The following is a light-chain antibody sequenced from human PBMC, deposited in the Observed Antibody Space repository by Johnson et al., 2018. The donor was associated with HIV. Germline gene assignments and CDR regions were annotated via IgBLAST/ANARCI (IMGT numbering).Light chain of an antibody. J-gene: IGLJ1*01. CDR3: GTWDSSLSTGGNF. CDR1: SSNIGNNY. CDR2: DNN. V-gene: IGLV1-51*01. Sequence: QSVLTQPPSVSAAPGQKVTISCSGSSSNIGNNYVSWYQQIPGTAPKLLIYDNNKRPSGIPDRFSGSKSGTSATLGITGLQTGDEADYYCGTWDSSLSTGGNFFGTGTKVTVL.